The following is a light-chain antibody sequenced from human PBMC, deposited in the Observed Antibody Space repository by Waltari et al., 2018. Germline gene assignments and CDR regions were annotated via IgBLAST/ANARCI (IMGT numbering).Light chain of an antibody. CDR2: SND. CDR3: ATWDDRLNGQGV. Sequence: QSVLTQPPSASGTPWQRVTISCSGSSSNIGSYTVNWYQQFPGTAPKLLINSNDQRPSGVPDRFSGSKSGTSASLAISGLQSEDEADYYCATWDDRLNGQGVFGGGTRLTVL. CDR1: SSNIGSYT. J-gene: IGLJ3*02. V-gene: IGLV1-44*01.